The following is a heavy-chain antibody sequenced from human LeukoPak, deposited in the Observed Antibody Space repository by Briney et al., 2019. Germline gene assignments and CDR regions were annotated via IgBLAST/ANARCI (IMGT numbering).Heavy chain of an antibody. D-gene: IGHD3-10*01. J-gene: IGHJ4*02. Sequence: GGSLRLSCAASGFTFSSYGMHWVRQAPGKGLEWVAVIIHDGSNKDYADSVKGRFTISRDNSKNTLYLQMNSLRTEDTAVYCCAKVPTGVGSGSYWGQGTLVTVSS. CDR2: IIHDGSNK. CDR3: AKVPTGVGSGSY. CDR1: GFTFSSYG. V-gene: IGHV3-30*18.